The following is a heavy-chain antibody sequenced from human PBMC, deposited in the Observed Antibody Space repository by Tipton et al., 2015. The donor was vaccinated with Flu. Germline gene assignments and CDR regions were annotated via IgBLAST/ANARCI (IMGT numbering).Heavy chain of an antibody. D-gene: IGHD6-19*01. CDR2: ISGGGAIR. Sequence: SLRLSCAASGFTFSRYAMSWVRQAPGKGLEWVSAISGGGAIRYFADSVKGRFTISRDNSKNMLYPQMNSLRPEDTAIYYCAKVIPELVAGLDYWGQGTLVSVPS. J-gene: IGHJ4*02. CDR1: GFTFSRYA. CDR3: AKVIPELVAGLDY. V-gene: IGHV3-23*01.